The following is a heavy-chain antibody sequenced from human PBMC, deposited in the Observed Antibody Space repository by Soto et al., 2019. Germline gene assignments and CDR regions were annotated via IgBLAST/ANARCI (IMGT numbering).Heavy chain of an antibody. CDR3: ARGIAARRGGGQRACFDP. Sequence: EVQLVESGGGLVKPGGSLRLSCAASGFTFSSYSMNWVSQAPGKGLAWVSSISSSSSYIYSADSVKGRFTISRDNAKNSLYLPMNGLRAEDTAVYDCARGIAARRGGGQRACFDPWGQGTLVTVSS. D-gene: IGHD6-6*01. CDR1: GFTFSSYS. J-gene: IGHJ5*02. CDR2: ISSSSSYI. V-gene: IGHV3-21*01.